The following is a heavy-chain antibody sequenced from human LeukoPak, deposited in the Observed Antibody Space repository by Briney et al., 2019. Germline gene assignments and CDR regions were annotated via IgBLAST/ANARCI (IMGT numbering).Heavy chain of an antibody. D-gene: IGHD5-24*01. Sequence: PSETLSLTCTVSGGSISSSSYYWGWICQPPGKGLEWIGSIYYSGSTYYNPSLKSRVTISVDTSKNQFSLKLSSVTAADTAVYYCARGDGYARGWGQGTLVTVSS. CDR2: IYYSGST. CDR3: ARGDGYARG. CDR1: GGSISSSSYY. J-gene: IGHJ4*02. V-gene: IGHV4-39*01.